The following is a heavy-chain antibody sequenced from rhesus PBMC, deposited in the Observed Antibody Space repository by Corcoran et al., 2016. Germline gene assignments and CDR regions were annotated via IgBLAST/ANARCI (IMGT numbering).Heavy chain of an antibody. J-gene: IGHJ4*01. Sequence: QVQLQESGPGLVKPSETLSLTCAVSGGSISGYWRGWIRQPTGKGLEWIGYIGVSGGRTYYNPSLKRRVTISTDTSKNQFSLRLSSVTAADTAVYYCARDICSGGVCYFDYWGQGVLVTVSS. CDR1: GGSISGYW. CDR2: IGVSGGRT. CDR3: ARDICSGGVCYFDY. D-gene: IGHD2-39*02. V-gene: IGHV4-165*01.